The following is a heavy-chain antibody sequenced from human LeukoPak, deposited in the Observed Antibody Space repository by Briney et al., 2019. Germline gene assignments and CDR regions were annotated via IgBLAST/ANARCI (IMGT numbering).Heavy chain of an antibody. V-gene: IGHV3-23*01. CDR1: RFTVSNNY. CDR3: AKARQGHFDY. J-gene: IGHJ4*02. CDR2: ISGSGNST. Sequence: GGSLRLSCAASRFTVSNNYMSWVRQAPGKGLEWVSTISGSGNSTYYADSVKGRFTISRDNSKNTLYLQMNSLRAEDTAIYYCAKARQGHFDYWGQGTLVTVSS.